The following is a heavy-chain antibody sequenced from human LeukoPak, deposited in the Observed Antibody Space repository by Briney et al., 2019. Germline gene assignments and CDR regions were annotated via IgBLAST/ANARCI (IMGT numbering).Heavy chain of an antibody. CDR3: AKDRGMWLVRDLIDD. D-gene: IGHD6-19*01. J-gene: IGHJ4*02. Sequence: GGSLRLSCAASGFAFGNYAMSWVRQAPGKGLTWVSTIISSGGTTYSADSVKGRFTISRDNSKNTLSLQMDRLRVEDTAVFYCAKDRGMWLVRDLIDDWGQGTLVSVSS. CDR2: IISSGGTT. CDR1: GFAFGNYA. V-gene: IGHV3-23*01.